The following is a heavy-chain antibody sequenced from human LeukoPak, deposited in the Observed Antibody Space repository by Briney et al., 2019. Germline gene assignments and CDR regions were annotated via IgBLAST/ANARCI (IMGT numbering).Heavy chain of an antibody. V-gene: IGHV1-69*05. D-gene: IGHD5-24*01. CDR1: GGTFSSYA. J-gene: IGHJ4*02. Sequence: SVKVSCKASGGTFSSYAISWVRQAPGQGLEWMGRIIPICGTANYAQKFQGRVTITTDESTSTAYMELSSLRSEDTAVYYCARASRWLPYYFDYWGQGTLVTVSS. CDR3: ARASRWLPYYFDY. CDR2: IIPICGTA.